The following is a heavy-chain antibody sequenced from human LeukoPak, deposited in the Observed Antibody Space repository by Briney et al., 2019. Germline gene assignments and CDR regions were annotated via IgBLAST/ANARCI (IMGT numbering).Heavy chain of an antibody. CDR3: ARGPNSNWSGLDF. CDR1: RLSFSGHW. V-gene: IGHV3-74*01. Sequence: PGGSLRLSCTASRLSFSGHWMHWARQLPGKGLVWVSRISPTGSTTSYADSVKGRFTVSRDNAKNTLYLQVNNLRAEDTAVYYCARGPNSNWSGLDFWGQGTLLTVSS. J-gene: IGHJ4*02. D-gene: IGHD6-6*01. CDR2: ISPTGSTT.